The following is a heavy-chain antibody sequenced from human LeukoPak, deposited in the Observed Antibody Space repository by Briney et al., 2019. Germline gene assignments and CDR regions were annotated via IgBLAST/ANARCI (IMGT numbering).Heavy chain of an antibody. D-gene: IGHD2-21*02. CDR2: IHTTGST. Sequence: SETLSLTCTVSGASINTGNYYWNWIRQPAGKGLEWIGRIHTTGSTTYNPSLESRVTISKDTSNNRFSLKLSSVTAADTAVYYCARGSRDLSPVIPVRNAFHIWGQGTMVTVSS. J-gene: IGHJ3*02. CDR3: ARGSRDLSPVIPVRNAFHI. CDR1: GASINTGNYY. V-gene: IGHV4-61*02.